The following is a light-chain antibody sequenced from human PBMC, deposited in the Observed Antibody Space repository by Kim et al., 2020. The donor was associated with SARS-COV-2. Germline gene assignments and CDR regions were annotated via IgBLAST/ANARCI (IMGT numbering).Light chain of an antibody. Sequence: DIVMNQSPLSLPVTPGEPASISCRSSQSLLHSNGNTYLDWYLQKPGQSPQPLIYLVSNRASGVPDRFSGSGSGTDFTLKISRVEAEDVGFYYCMQALATPGTFGQGTKVDIK. V-gene: IGKV2-28*01. CDR1: QSLLHSNGNTY. CDR2: LVS. J-gene: IGKJ1*01. CDR3: MQALATPGT.